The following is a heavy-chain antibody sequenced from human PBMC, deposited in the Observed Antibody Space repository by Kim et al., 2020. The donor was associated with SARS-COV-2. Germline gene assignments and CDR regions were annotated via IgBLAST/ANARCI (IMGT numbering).Heavy chain of an antibody. V-gene: IGHV3-13*01. CDR2: IGTAGDT. CDR3: ARAYYYYGMDV. CDR1: GFTFSSYD. J-gene: IGHJ6*02. Sequence: GGSLRLSCAASGFTFSSYDMHWVRQATGKGLEWVSAIGTAGDTYYPGSVKGRFTISRENAKNSLYLQMNSLRAGDTAVYYCARAYYYYGMDVWGQGTTVTVSS.